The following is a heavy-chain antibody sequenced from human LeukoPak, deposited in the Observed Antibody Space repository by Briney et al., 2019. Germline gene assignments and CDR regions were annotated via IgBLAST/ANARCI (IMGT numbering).Heavy chain of an antibody. Sequence: SETLSLTCAVYGGSFSGYYWSWIRQPPGKGLEWIGEINHSGSTNYNPSLKSRVTISVDTSKNQFSLKLSSVTAADTAVYYCARGVLRYFDWHGSRWFDPWGQGTLVTVSS. CDR3: ARGVLRYFDWHGSRWFDP. CDR1: GGSFSGYY. V-gene: IGHV4-34*01. CDR2: INHSGST. D-gene: IGHD3-9*01. J-gene: IGHJ5*02.